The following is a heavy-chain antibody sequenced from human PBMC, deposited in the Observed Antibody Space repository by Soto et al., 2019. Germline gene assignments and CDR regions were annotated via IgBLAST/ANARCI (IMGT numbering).Heavy chain of an antibody. D-gene: IGHD3-9*01. V-gene: IGHV3-23*01. CDR3: AIENLPQWNVLRYFDWHTPPDY. Sequence: GGSLRLSCAASGFTFSSYAMSWVRQAPGKGLEWVSAISGSGGSTYYADSVKGRFTISRDNSKNTLYLQMNSLRAEDTAVYYCAIENLPQWNVLRYFDWHTPPDYWGQGTLVTVSS. J-gene: IGHJ4*02. CDR2: ISGSGGST. CDR1: GFTFSSYA.